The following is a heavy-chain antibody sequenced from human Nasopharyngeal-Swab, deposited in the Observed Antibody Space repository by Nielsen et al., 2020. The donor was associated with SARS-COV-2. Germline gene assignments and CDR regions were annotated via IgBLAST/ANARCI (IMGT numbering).Heavy chain of an antibody. D-gene: IGHD3-10*01. CDR1: GFTFSDYY. CDR2: ISSSGNTI. CDR3: ARDPGWGWFGELYAFDI. J-gene: IGHJ3*02. V-gene: IGHV3-11*04. Sequence: GESLKISCAASGFTFSDYYMGWIRQAPGKGLEWVSYISSSGNTIYYADSVKGRFTISRDNAKNSLYLQMNSLRAEDTAVYYCARDPGWGWFGELYAFDIWGQGTMVTVSS.